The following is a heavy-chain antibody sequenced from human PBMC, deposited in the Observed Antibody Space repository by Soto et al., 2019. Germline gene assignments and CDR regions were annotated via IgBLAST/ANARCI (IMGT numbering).Heavy chain of an antibody. CDR1: GVPLSRYS. CDR3: ARRVAVAGLDY. Sequence: QVQLGESGGGVVQPGRSLRLSCAASGVPLSRYSMHWVRQSPGRGLEWVGVISYDGNKKYYRASVKSRFSISRDTSNNHVNLHMNSLSAEDTAVYYCARRVAVAGLDYCGPGTL. D-gene: IGHD6-19*01. CDR2: ISYDGNKK. V-gene: IGHV3-30-3*01. J-gene: IGHJ4*01.